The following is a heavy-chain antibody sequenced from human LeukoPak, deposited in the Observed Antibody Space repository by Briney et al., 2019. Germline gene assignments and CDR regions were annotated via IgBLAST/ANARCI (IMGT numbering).Heavy chain of an antibody. CDR2: ISYDGSNK. Sequence: PGGSLRLSCAASGFTFSSYGMHWVRQAPGKGLEWVAVISYDGSNKYYADSVKGRFTISRDNSKKTLYLQMNSLRAEDTAVYYCARAPDIGGSYYYYGMDVWGQGTTVTVSS. V-gene: IGHV3-30*03. J-gene: IGHJ6*02. D-gene: IGHD5-12*01. CDR1: GFTFSSYG. CDR3: ARAPDIGGSYYYYGMDV.